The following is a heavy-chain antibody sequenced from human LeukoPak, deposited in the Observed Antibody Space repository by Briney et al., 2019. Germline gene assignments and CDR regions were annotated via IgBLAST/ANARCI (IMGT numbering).Heavy chain of an antibody. V-gene: IGHV1-46*01. J-gene: IGHJ4*02. CDR2: INISSGTT. CDR3: AANPVTTGFDY. CDR1: GYTFTTYF. D-gene: IGHD4-17*01. Sequence: ASVKVSCKASGYTFTTYFIHWVRQAPGQGLEWMGIINISSGTTTNAQKFQGRVTMTRDTSTGIVYVELSSLRSDDTAVYYCAANPVTTGFDYWGQGTLVTVSS.